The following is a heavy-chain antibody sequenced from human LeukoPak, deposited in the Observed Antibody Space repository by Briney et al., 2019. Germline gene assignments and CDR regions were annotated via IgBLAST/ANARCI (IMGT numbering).Heavy chain of an antibody. CDR3: ARGRTTETTYYYYYHGMDV. J-gene: IGHJ6*02. V-gene: IGHV4-34*01. D-gene: IGHD4-11*01. CDR2: INHSGST. CDR1: GGSFSGYY. Sequence: AETLSLTCAVYGGSFSGYYWSWIRQPPGKGLEWIGEINHSGSTNYNPSLKSRVTISVDTSKNQFSLKLSSVTAADTAVYYCARGRTTETTYYYYYHGMDVWGQGATVTVSS.